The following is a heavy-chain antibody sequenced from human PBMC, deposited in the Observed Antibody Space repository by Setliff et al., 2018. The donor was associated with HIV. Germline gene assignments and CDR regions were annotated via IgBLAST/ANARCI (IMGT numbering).Heavy chain of an antibody. Sequence: SETLSLTCTVSGYSLSSGGYFWSWVRQHPGEGLEWIGYIYNTGTTYKNPSLESRVSMSVDTSKNQFSLKLTSVTAADTAIYYCARGEGSRFFHFDYWGQGTPVTAPQ. J-gene: IGHJ4*02. V-gene: IGHV4-31*03. CDR2: IYNTGTT. CDR1: GYSLSSGGYF. CDR3: ARGEGSRFFHFDY. D-gene: IGHD6-13*01.